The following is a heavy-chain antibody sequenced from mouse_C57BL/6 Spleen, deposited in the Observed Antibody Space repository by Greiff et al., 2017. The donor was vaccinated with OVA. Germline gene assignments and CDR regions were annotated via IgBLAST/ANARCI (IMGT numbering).Heavy chain of an antibody. CDR2: IYPGDGDT. D-gene: IGHD1-1*01. V-gene: IGHV1-82*01. Sequence: VQLQQSGPELVKPGASVKISCKASGYAFSSSWMNWVKQRPGKGLEWIGRIYPGDGDTNYNGKFKGKATLTADKSSSTAYMQLSSLTSEDSAVYFCARYYYGSSYDYWGQGTLVTVSA. CDR1: GYAFSSSW. J-gene: IGHJ3*01. CDR3: ARYYYGSSYDY.